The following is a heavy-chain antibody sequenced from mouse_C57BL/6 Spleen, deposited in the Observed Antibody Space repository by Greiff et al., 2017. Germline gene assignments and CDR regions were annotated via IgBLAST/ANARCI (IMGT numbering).Heavy chain of an antibody. CDR2: IYPGDGDT. CDR1: GYAFTSSW. J-gene: IGHJ2*01. CDR3: SRGERECYFDY. V-gene: IGHV1-82*01. Sequence: VQRVESGPELVKPGASVKISCKASGYAFTSSWMNWVKQRPGKGLEWIGRIYPGDGDTNYNGKFKGKATLTVDKSSSTAYMHLSRLTSEDSAVYFSSRGERECYFDYWGQGTTLTVSA.